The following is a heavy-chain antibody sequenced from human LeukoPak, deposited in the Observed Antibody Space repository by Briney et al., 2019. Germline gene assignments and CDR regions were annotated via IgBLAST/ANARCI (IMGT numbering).Heavy chain of an antibody. CDR3: ARTSSGFWSGYPTYFDY. D-gene: IGHD3-3*01. Sequence: PSETLSLTCTVSGGSISSGGYYWSWIRQHPGKGLEWIGYIYYSGSTYYNPSLKSRVTISVDTSKNQFSLKLSSVTAADTAVYYCARTSSGFWSGYPTYFDYWGQGTLVTVSS. J-gene: IGHJ4*02. V-gene: IGHV4-31*03. CDR1: GGSISSGGYY. CDR2: IYYSGST.